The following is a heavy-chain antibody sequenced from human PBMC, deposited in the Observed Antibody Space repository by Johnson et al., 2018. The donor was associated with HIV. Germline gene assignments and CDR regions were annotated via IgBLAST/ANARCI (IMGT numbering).Heavy chain of an antibody. CDR2: ISSSGSTI. V-gene: IGHV3-11*04. CDR1: GFTFSDYS. CDR3: AKVGIAAAGDDAFDI. D-gene: IGHD6-13*01. Sequence: QVQLVESGGGLVKPGGSLRLSCAAPGFTFSDYSMSWIRQAPGKGLEWFSYISSSGSTIYYADSVNGRFTISRDNAKNSLYMKMNSLRAEDTAVYYCAKVGIAAAGDDAFDIWGQGTMVTVSS. J-gene: IGHJ3*02.